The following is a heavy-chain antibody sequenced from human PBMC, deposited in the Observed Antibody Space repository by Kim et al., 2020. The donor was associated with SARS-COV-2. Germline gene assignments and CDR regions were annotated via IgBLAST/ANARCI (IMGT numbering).Heavy chain of an antibody. J-gene: IGHJ6*02. CDR3: ATAVSQTYYYGMDV. D-gene: IGHD2-8*01. CDR2: ISVGTGST. CDR1: GFTFSNYA. Sequence: GGSLRLSCAASGFTFSNYAMNWVRQAPGKGLEWVSAISVGTGSTYYADSVKGWFTISRDNSKSTLSLQMSSLRAEDTAVYYCATAVSQTYYYGMDVWGQGTTVTVSS. V-gene: IGHV3-23*01.